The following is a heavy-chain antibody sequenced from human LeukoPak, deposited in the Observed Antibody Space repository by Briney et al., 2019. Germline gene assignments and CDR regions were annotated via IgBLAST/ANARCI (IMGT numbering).Heavy chain of an antibody. CDR2: INHSGST. CDR3: ARGLAYYDSSGYYYGGGWFDP. CDR1: GGSFSGYY. D-gene: IGHD3-22*01. V-gene: IGHV4-34*01. Sequence: PSETLSLTCAVYGGSFSGYYWSWIRQPPGKGLEWIGEINHSGSTNYNPSLKSRVTISVDTSKNQFSLKLSSVTAADTAVYYCARGLAYYDSSGYYYGGGWFDPWGQGTLVTVSS. J-gene: IGHJ5*02.